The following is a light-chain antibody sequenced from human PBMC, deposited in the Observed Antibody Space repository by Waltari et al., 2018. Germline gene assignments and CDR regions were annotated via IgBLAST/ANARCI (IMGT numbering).Light chain of an antibody. V-gene: IGKV3-15*01. CDR3: QQYNHWPPA. CDR1: QSVSSY. J-gene: IGKJ3*01. CDR2: GAS. Sequence: EIVMTQSPATLSVSPGERVTLSCRASQSVSSYLAWYQQKPGQAPRLLIYGASTRATGIPARIIGSGSVTEFTLTISSLQSEDFALYYCQQYNHWPPAFGPGTKVDIK.